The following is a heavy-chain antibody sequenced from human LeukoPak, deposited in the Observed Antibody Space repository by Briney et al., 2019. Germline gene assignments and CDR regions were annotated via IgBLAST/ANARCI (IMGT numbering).Heavy chain of an antibody. CDR1: GGSFSGSH. CDR2: IYYTGIT. J-gene: IGHJ6*02. V-gene: IGHV4-59*01. CDR3: ARDRLTAAGKRYYYYGMDV. Sequence: SETLSLTCTVSGGSFSGSHWSWVRQPPGKGLEGRGYIYYTGITYYNPSLKSRVTISVDTSKNQFPLKLRSVTAADTAVYYCARDRLTAAGKRYYYYGMDVGRQGTTVAVSS. D-gene: IGHD6-13*01.